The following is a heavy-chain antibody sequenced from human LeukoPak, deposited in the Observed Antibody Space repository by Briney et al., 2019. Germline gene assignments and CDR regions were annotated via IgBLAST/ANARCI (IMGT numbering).Heavy chain of an antibody. CDR1: SGSISSSSYY. V-gene: IGHV4-39*01. CDR2: VHYSGST. Sequence: SETLSLTCTVSSGSISSSSYYWGWIRQPPGKGLEWIGSVHYSGSTYYNPSVKSRVTIPVDTSKTKFSLKLSSVTAADTAVYYCARHVGIIAPYFDCWGQGTLVTVSS. J-gene: IGHJ4*02. CDR3: ARHVGIIAPYFDC. D-gene: IGHD3-10*01.